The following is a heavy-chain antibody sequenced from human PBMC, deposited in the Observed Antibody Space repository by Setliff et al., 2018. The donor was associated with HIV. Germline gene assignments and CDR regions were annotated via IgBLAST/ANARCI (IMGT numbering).Heavy chain of an antibody. CDR2: VSAWDGRT. J-gene: IGHJ4*02. V-gene: IGHV1-18*01. CDR1: GYLFTHYG. D-gene: IGHD2-8*02. Sequence: GASVKVSCKASGYLFTHYGVSWVRQAPGQGLEWVGWVSAWDGRTDYSQKVQGRVTMTTDASTSTAYMELRSLTSDDTAVYYCARGRHCTAGVCYHYEYWGQGTQVTVSS. CDR3: ARGRHCTAGVCYHYEY.